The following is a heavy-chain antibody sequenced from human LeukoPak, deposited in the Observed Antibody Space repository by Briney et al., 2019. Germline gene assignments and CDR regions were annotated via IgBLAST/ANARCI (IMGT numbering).Heavy chain of an antibody. Sequence: ASVKVSCKASGYTFTSYDINWVRQATGQGLEWMGWMNPNSGNTGYAQKFQGRVTMTRNTSISTAYMKLSSLRSEDTAVYYCARGLRARYSSSSNYYYYYMDVWGKGTTVTVSS. CDR2: MNPNSGNT. V-gene: IGHV1-8*01. CDR3: ARGLRARYSSSSNYYYYYMDV. J-gene: IGHJ6*03. CDR1: GYTFTSYD. D-gene: IGHD6-6*01.